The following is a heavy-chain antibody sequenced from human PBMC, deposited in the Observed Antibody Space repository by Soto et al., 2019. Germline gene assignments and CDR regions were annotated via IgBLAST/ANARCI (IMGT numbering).Heavy chain of an antibody. CDR2: ISAAGDP. Sequence: EVQLVESGGGLVQPGGSSRLSCEASGFTLRNYDMPWVRQGTGKGLEWVSGISAAGDPDYADSVEGRFTISRENAQNSFFLQMNSLRAGDTAVYYCARTDRDFYGLDVWGQGTTVIVSS. CDR1: GFTLRNYD. CDR3: ARTDRDFYGLDV. J-gene: IGHJ6*02. V-gene: IGHV3-13*05.